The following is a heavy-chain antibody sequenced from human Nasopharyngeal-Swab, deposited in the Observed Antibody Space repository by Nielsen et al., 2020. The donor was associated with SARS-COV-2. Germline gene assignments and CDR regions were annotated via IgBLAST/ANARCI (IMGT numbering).Heavy chain of an antibody. J-gene: IGHJ5*02. CDR2: ISAYNGNT. CDR3: ARDDYGDYSA. CDR1: GYTFTSYG. D-gene: IGHD4-17*01. Sequence: ASVKVSYKASGYTFTSYGISWVRHAPAQGLEWMGWISAYNGNTKYAQKLQGRVTMTTDTSTSKAYMELRSLRSDDTAVYYCARDDYGDYSAWGQGTLVTVSS. V-gene: IGHV1-18*01.